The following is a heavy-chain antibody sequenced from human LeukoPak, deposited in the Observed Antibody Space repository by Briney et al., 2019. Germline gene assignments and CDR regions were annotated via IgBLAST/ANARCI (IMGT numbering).Heavy chain of an antibody. Sequence: PSQTLSLTCTVSGGSITSGGYYWSWIWQPPGKGLEWIGYMSHSGSTYYNPSLKSRVTISVDRSKNPFSLKLNSVTAADTAVFYCAREGAGFDWLLGGYYYYGMDVWGQGTTATVSS. CDR1: GGSITSGGYY. D-gene: IGHD3-9*01. V-gene: IGHV4-30-2*01. CDR2: MSHSGST. J-gene: IGHJ6*02. CDR3: AREGAGFDWLLGGYYYYGMDV.